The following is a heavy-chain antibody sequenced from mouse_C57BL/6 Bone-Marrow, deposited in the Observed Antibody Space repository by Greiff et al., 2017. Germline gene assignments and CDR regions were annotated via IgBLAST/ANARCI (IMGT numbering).Heavy chain of an antibody. Sequence: ESGPGLGKPSQSLSLTCSVTGYSITSGYYWNWIRQFPGNKLEWMGYISYDGSNKYNPSLKNRISITRDTSKNQFFLKLNSLTTEDTSTYYCARRHHYGLHSWGQGASVTVSS. V-gene: IGHV3-6*01. CDR2: ISYDGSN. J-gene: IGHJ4*01. D-gene: IGHD1-2*01. CDR3: ARRHHYGLHS. CDR1: GYSITSGYY.